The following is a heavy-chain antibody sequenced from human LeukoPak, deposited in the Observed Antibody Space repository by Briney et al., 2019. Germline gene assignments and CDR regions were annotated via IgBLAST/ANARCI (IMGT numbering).Heavy chain of an antibody. D-gene: IGHD3-9*01. CDR2: INQSGSS. V-gene: IGHV4-34*01. J-gene: IGHJ4*02. CDR3: ARDPMYYDILTGSFDY. CDR1: GGSFSGYY. Sequence: SETLSLTCAVSGGSFSGYYWSWIRQPPGRGLEGSGEINQSGSSNYNPSVKSRVTISVDTSKNPFSLQMSSLTAADTAVYYCARDPMYYDILTGSFDYWGQGTLVTVSS.